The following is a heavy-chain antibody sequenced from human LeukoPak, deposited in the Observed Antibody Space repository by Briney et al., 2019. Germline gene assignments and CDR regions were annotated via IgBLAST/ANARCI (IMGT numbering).Heavy chain of an antibody. CDR2: ISGSSSTI. J-gene: IGHJ4*02. D-gene: IGHD3-16*01. Sequence: GGSLRLSCAASGFTFSSYGMNWVRQAPGKGLEWLSYISGSSSTIYYADSVKGRFTISRDNAKNSLYLQMNSLRDEDTAVYYCARRASGGGYYFDYWSQGTLVTVSS. V-gene: IGHV3-48*02. CDR3: ARRASGGGYYFDY. CDR1: GFTFSSYG.